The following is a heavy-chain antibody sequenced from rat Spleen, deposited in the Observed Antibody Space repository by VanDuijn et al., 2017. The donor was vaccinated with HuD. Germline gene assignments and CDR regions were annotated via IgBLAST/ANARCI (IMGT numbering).Heavy chain of an antibody. V-gene: IGHV2S30*01. CDR2: MWYDGDT. D-gene: IGHD1-2*01. CDR1: GFSLTKHS. CDR3: ARADISAIYTDGI. Sequence: QVQLKESGPGLVQSSQTLSLTCTVSGFSLTKHSVSWVRQPSGKGPEWMGRMWYDGDTAYNSALKSRLSISRDTSKSQVYLKMTSLQTEDTATYSCARADISAIYTDGIWAQGVMVTVSS. J-gene: IGHJ2*01.